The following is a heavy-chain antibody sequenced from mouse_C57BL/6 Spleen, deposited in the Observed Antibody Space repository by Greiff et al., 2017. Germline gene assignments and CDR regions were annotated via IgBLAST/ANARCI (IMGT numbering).Heavy chain of an antibody. Sequence: VQVVESGPGLVQPSQRLSITCTVSGFSFTSYGVHWVRQSPGKGLEWLGVIWSGGSTDYNAAFISRLSISKDNSKSQVFFKMNSLQADDTAIYYCASITTVVDAMDDWGQGTSVTVSS. J-gene: IGHJ4*01. V-gene: IGHV2-2*01. CDR2: IWSGGST. D-gene: IGHD1-1*01. CDR1: GFSFTSYG. CDR3: ASITTVVDAMDD.